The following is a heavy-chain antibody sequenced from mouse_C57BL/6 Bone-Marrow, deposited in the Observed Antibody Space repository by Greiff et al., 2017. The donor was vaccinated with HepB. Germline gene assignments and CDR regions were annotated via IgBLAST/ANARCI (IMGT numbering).Heavy chain of an antibody. V-gene: IGHV2-2*01. CDR2: IWSGGST. J-gene: IGHJ1*03. D-gene: IGHD2-5*01. Sequence: QVQLQQSGPGLVQPSQSLSITCTVSGFSLTSYGVHWVRQSPGKGLEWLGVIWSGGSTDYNAAFISRLSISKDNSKSQVFFKMNSLQADVTAIYYCTREGVTTGYWYFDVWGTGTTVTVSS. CDR1: GFSLTSYG. CDR3: TREGVTTGYWYFDV.